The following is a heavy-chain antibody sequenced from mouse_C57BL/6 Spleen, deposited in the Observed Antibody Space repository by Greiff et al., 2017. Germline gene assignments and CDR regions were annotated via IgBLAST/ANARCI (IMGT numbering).Heavy chain of an antibody. V-gene: IGHV14-2*01. CDR2: IDPEDGET. Sequence: EVKLVESGAELVKPGASVKLSCTASGFNIKDYYMHWVKQRTEQGLEWIGRIDPEDGETKYAPKFQGKATITADTSSNTAYLELSSLTSEDTAVYYCAPYYYGSSYDFAYWGQGTLVTVSA. J-gene: IGHJ3*01. CDR3: APYYYGSSYDFAY. CDR1: GFNIKDYY. D-gene: IGHD1-1*01.